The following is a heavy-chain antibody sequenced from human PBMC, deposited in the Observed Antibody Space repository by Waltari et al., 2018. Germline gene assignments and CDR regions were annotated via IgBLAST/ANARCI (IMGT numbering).Heavy chain of an antibody. CDR3: ARDGRVATPSLNAFDI. D-gene: IGHD5-12*01. CDR2: IYHSGST. J-gene: IGHJ3*02. V-gene: IGHV4-38-2*02. Sequence: QVQLQESGPGLVKPSETLSLTCTVSGYSISSGYYWGWLRQPPGKGLEWIGSIYHSGSTYYNPSLKSRVTISVDTSKNQFSLKLSSVTAADTAVYYCARDGRVATPSLNAFDIWGQGTMVTVSS. CDR1: GYSISSGYY.